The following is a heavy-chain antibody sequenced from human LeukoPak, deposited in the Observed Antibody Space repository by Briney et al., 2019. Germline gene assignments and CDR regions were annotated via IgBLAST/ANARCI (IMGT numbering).Heavy chain of an antibody. CDR3: ARVGVMVRNDY. J-gene: IGHJ4*02. Sequence: SETLSLTCTVFGGSISSSTYYWVWIRQPPGKGLEWIGSIYYSGNTYYNPSLKSRVTISVDASKNHFSLNLNSVTAADTAVYYCARVGVMVRNDYWGQGTLVTVSS. V-gene: IGHV4-39*07. CDR2: IYYSGNT. D-gene: IGHD3-10*01. CDR1: GGSISSSTYY.